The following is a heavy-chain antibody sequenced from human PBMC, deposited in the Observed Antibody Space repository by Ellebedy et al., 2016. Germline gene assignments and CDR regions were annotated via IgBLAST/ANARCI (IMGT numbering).Heavy chain of an antibody. CDR3: ANFGPGSYYNLRYYGMDA. CDR1: GFTFRNYG. V-gene: IGHV3-30*18. Sequence: GESLKISXVASGFTFRNYGMHWLRQAPGKGLEWLAVISSDGTKKSYAESVTGRFNISRDNSKNTLHLQMSSLRVEDTAIYYCANFGPGSYYNLRYYGMDAWGQGTTVTVSS. CDR2: ISSDGTKK. D-gene: IGHD3-10*01. J-gene: IGHJ6*02.